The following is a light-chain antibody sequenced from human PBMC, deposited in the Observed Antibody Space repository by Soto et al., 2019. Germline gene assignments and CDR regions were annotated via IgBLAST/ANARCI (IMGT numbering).Light chain of an antibody. CDR2: GAS. Sequence: EIVNTQSPASLYVSPGERATLSCRASQSVSSSYLAWYQQKPGQAPRLLIYGASSRATGIPDRFSGSGSGTDFTLTISRLEPEDFAVYYCQQYGSSPLTFGGGTKV. CDR1: QSVSSSY. J-gene: IGKJ4*01. V-gene: IGKV3-20*01. CDR3: QQYGSSPLT.